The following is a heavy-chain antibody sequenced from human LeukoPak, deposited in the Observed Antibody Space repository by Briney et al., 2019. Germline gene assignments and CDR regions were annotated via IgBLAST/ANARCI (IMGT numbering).Heavy chain of an antibody. D-gene: IGHD6-19*01. CDR2: IGGSGGST. V-gene: IGHV3-23*01. Sequence: GGSLRLSCAASGFTSSSYAMSWVRQAPGKGLEWVSAIGGSGGSTYYADSVKGRFTISRDNSKNTLYLQMNSLRAEDTAVYYCAKGSSGWRSDYWGQGTLVTVSS. CDR1: GFTSSSYA. CDR3: AKGSSGWRSDY. J-gene: IGHJ4*02.